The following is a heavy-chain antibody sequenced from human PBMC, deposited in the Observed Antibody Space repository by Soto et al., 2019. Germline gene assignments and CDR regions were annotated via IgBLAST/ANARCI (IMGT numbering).Heavy chain of an antibody. CDR2: TFYRSRWYN. Sequence: PSQTLSLTCAISGDSVSSNSAGWNWIRQSPSRGLEWLGRTFYRSRWYNEYAVSVKGRITVSPDTSRNQISLQLNSVTPDDTAVYFCTRDIDFGYWGRGTQVTSPQ. D-gene: IGHD3-3*01. V-gene: IGHV6-1*01. CDR1: GDSVSSNSAG. J-gene: IGHJ4*02. CDR3: TRDIDFGY.